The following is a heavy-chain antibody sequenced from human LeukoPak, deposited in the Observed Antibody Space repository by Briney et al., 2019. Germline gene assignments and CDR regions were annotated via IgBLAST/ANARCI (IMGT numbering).Heavy chain of an antibody. CDR2: INPNSGGT. CDR1: GYTFTGQY. D-gene: IGHD3-22*01. Sequence: ASVKVSCKASGYTFTGQYMHWVRRAPGQGFEWMGWINPNSGGTKYGKNFQGRVTMTRDTSISTAYMELSRLRSDDTAVYYCAREYYDSSAYNQEAIDYWGQGTLVTVSS. CDR3: AREYYDSSAYNQEAIDY. V-gene: IGHV1-2*02. J-gene: IGHJ4*02.